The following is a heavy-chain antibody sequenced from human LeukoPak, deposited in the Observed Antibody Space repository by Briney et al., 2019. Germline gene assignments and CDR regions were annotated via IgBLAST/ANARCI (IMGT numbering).Heavy chain of an antibody. V-gene: IGHV1-69*13. CDR1: GYTFTSYG. D-gene: IGHD4-23*01. J-gene: IGHJ4*02. CDR3: ASTLRWSTGDYFDY. CDR2: IIPIFGTA. Sequence: SVKVSCKASGYTFTSYGISWVRQAPGQGLEWMGGIIPIFGTANYAQKFQGRVTITADESTSTAYMELSSLRSEDTAVYYCASTLRWSTGDYFDYWGQGTLVTVSS.